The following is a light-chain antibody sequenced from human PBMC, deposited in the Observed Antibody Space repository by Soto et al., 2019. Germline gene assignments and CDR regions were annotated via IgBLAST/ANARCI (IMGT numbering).Light chain of an antibody. J-gene: IGLJ1*01. CDR1: YSNIPTNF. V-gene: IGLV2-14*01. Sequence: QSVLTQPPSASGTPGQRVTISCSGSYSNIPTNFVYWYQQHPGKAPKLIIYEVTDRPSGVSNRFSGSKSGNTASLTISGLQAEDEAEYYCSSYTNINTRACVFGTGTKVTVL. CDR3: SSYTNINTRACV. CDR2: EVT.